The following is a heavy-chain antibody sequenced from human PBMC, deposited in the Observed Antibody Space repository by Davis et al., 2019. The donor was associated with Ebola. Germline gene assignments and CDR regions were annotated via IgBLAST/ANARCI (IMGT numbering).Heavy chain of an antibody. CDR2: ISAYNGNT. Sequence: ASVKVSCKASGYTFTGYYMHWVRQAPGQGLEWMGWISAYNGNTNYAQKLQGRVTMTTDTSTSTAYMELRSLRSDDTAVYYCASKENISYGDYPTFPYGMDVWGQGTTVTVSS. J-gene: IGHJ6*02. CDR1: GYTFTGYY. V-gene: IGHV1-18*04. CDR3: ASKENISYGDYPTFPYGMDV. D-gene: IGHD4-17*01.